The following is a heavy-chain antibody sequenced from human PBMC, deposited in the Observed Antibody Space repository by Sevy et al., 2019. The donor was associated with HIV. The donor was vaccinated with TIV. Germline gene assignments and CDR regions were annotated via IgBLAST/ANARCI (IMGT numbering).Heavy chain of an antibody. CDR2: IIPILGTV. V-gene: IGHV1-69*13. D-gene: IGHD6-19*01. J-gene: IGHJ4*02. CDR1: GGTFSSYG. Sequence: ASVKVSCKASGGTFSSYGISWVRQAPGQGLAWMGGIIPILGTVNYAQKFQGRVTITADESRKTAYMELSSLRSEDTAVYYCARGGGNGWYYFDYWGQETLVTVSS. CDR3: ARGGGNGWYYFDY.